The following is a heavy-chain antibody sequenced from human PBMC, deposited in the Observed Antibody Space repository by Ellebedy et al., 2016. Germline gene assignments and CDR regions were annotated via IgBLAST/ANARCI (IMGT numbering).Heavy chain of an antibody. CDR2: MHGGGTE. CDR3: AKDVSFASGSYYNLDQ. Sequence: GGSLRLXXAVSGFSVTSNDMSWVRQAPGRGLELVSLMHGGGTEYYADSVKGRFTISRDNYRNTLYLQMSGLRVEDTAVYYCAKDVSFASGSYYNLDQWGQGTLVTVSS. V-gene: IGHV3-53*05. D-gene: IGHD3-10*01. CDR1: GFSVTSND. J-gene: IGHJ4*02.